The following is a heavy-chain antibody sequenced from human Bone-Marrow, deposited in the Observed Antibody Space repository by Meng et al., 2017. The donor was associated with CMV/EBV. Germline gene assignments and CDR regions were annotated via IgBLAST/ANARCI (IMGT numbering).Heavy chain of an antibody. CDR2: INPNSGGT. CDR1: GYTFTSYD. Sequence: ASVKVSCKASGYTFTSYDINWVRQATGQGLEWMGWINPNSGGTNYAQKFQGRVTMTRDMSISTAYMELSRLRSDDTAVYYCARGMGGDYWGQGTLVTVSS. D-gene: IGHD3-16*01. V-gene: IGHV1-2*02. CDR3: ARGMGGDY. J-gene: IGHJ4*02.